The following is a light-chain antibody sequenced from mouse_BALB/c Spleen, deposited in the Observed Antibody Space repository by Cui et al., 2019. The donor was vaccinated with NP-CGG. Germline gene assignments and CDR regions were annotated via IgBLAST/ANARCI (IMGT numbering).Light chain of an antibody. V-gene: IGLV1*01. Sequence: QAVVTQESALTTSPGETVTLTCRSSTGAVSTRNYANWVQQKPGHLFTGLIGGTNNRVPGVPSRFSGSLIGSKAALTITGAQTEDEAIYFCALWYSNHWVFGGGTKLTVL. CDR3: ALWYSNHWV. CDR1: TGAVSTRNY. CDR2: GTN. J-gene: IGLJ1*01.